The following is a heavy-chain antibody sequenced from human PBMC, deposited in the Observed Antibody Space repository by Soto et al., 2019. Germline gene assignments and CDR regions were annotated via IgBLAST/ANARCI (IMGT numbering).Heavy chain of an antibody. CDR1: GGTFSSYT. Sequence: ASVKVSCKASGGTFSSYTISWVRQAPGQGLEWIGRIIPILGIANYAQKFQGRVTITADKSTSTAYMELSSLRSEDTAVYYCARSPRDCTNGVCPPPGWFDPWGQGTLVTVSS. J-gene: IGHJ5*02. V-gene: IGHV1-69*02. D-gene: IGHD2-8*01. CDR3: ARSPRDCTNGVCPPPGWFDP. CDR2: IIPILGIA.